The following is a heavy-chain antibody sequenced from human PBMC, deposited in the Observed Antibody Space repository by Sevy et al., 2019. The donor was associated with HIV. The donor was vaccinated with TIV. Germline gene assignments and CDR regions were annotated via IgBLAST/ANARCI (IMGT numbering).Heavy chain of an antibody. J-gene: IGHJ1*01. Sequence: GGSLRLSCAASGFTFNRYSMHWVRQAPGKGLEWVATISFDATNKHYPDSVKGRLTISRDNFQNSLFLQMDSLRPEDTAVYYCALERLSSDVAEYFQNWGQGTRVSVSS. CDR1: GFTFNRYS. V-gene: IGHV3-30-3*01. CDR2: ISFDATNK. CDR3: ALERLSSDVAEYFQN. D-gene: IGHD1-1*01.